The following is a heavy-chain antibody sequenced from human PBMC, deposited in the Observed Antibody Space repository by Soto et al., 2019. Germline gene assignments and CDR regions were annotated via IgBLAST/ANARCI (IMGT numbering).Heavy chain of an antibody. CDR2: IYHSGSS. CDR3: ARGVRGYCGGDCYSYYFDY. Sequence: PSETLSLTCAVSGGSISSSNWWSWVRQPPGKGLEWIGEIYHSGSSNYNPSLKSRVTISVDKSKNQFSLELSSVTAADTAVYYCARGVRGYCGGDCYSYYFDYWGQGTLVTVSS. V-gene: IGHV4-4*02. CDR1: GGSISSSNW. D-gene: IGHD2-21*02. J-gene: IGHJ4*02.